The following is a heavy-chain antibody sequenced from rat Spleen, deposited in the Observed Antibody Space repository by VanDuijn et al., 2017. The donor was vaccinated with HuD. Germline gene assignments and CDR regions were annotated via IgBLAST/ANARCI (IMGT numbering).Heavy chain of an antibody. J-gene: IGHJ2*01. Sequence: EVQLVESGGGLVQPARSMKLSCAASGFTFTNYDMVWVRQAPTKGLKWVASISYDGSTTYYRDSVKGRFIISRDNAKSTLYLQMDSLRSEDTATYYCTRYLYWGQGVMVTVSS. D-gene: IGHD1-2*01. CDR3: TRYLY. CDR2: ISYDGSTT. CDR1: GFTFTNYD. V-gene: IGHV5-25*01.